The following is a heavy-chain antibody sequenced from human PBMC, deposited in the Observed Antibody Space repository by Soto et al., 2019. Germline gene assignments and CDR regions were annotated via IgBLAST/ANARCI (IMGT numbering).Heavy chain of an antibody. J-gene: IGHJ6*02. CDR3: ATSDPGYSSGWFSRDYYYGMDV. Sequence: GGSLRLSCAASGFTFSSYAMHWVRQAPGKGLEWVAVISYDGSNKYYADSVKGRFTISRDNSKNTLYLQMNSLRAEDTAVYYCATSDPGYSSGWFSRDYYYGMDVWGQGTTVTVSS. CDR1: GFTFSSYA. V-gene: IGHV3-30-3*01. D-gene: IGHD6-19*01. CDR2: ISYDGSNK.